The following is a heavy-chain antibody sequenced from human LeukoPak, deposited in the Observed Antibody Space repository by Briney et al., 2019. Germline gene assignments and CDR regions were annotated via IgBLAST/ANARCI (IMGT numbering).Heavy chain of an antibody. J-gene: IGHJ4*02. CDR1: GFTFSSYS. V-gene: IGHV3-21*01. CDR3: ARLPSQGVDY. CDR2: ISSSSSYI. D-gene: IGHD2-2*01. Sequence: PGGSLRLSCAAPGFTFSSYSMNWVRQAPGKGLEWVSSISSSSSYIYYADSVKGRFTISRDNAKNSLYLQMNSLRAVDTAVYYCARLPSQGVDYWGQGTLVTVSS.